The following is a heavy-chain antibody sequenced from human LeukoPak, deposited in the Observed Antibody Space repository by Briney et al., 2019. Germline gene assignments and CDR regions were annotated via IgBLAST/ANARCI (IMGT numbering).Heavy chain of an antibody. CDR1: GYTFTGYY. CDR2: INPNSGGT. Sequence: ASVKVSCKASGYTFTGYYMHWVRQAPGQGLEWMGWINPNSGGTNYAQKFQGRVTMTRDTSISTAYVELSRLRSDDTAVYYCARDPHPNPSSIAGNYWGQGTLVTVSS. D-gene: IGHD6-6*01. V-gene: IGHV1-2*02. J-gene: IGHJ4*02. CDR3: ARDPHPNPSSIAGNY.